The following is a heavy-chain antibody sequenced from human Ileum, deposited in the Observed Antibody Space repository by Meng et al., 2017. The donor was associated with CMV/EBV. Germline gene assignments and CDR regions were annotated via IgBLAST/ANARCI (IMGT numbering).Heavy chain of an antibody. CDR1: GFTFSSFS. J-gene: IGHJ3*02. CDR3: VRDYIYAFDI. V-gene: IGHV3-48*04. Sequence: GGSLRLSCAASGFTFSSFSMNWVRQAPGKGLEWISYITSSSGIEYYADSVKGRFTISRDNAKNSLSLQMNSLRAEDTAVYFCVRDYIYAFDIWGQGTMVTVSS. CDR2: ITSSSGIE. D-gene: IGHD3-10*01.